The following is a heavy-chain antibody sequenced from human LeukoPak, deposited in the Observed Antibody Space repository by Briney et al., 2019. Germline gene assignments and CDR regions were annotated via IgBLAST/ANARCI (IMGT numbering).Heavy chain of an antibody. V-gene: IGHV1-46*01. CDR3: ARDWEIAVAGTPVYYFDY. J-gene: IGHJ4*02. Sequence: ASVKVSCKASGYTFTSYYMRWVRQAPGQGLEWMGIINPSGGSTSYAQKFQGRVTMTRDTSTSTVYMELSSLRSEDTAVYYCARDWEIAVAGTPVYYFDYWGQGTLVTVSS. D-gene: IGHD6-19*01. CDR1: GYTFTSYY. CDR2: INPSGGST.